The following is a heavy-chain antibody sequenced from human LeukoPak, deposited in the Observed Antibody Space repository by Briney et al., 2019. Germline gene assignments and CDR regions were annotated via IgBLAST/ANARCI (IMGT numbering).Heavy chain of an antibody. V-gene: IGHV3-9*01. CDR3: AKDTYDYVWGSYDY. D-gene: IGHD3-16*01. Sequence: GGSLRLSCAASGFTFDDYAMHWVRQAPGKGLEWVSGISWNSGSIGYADSVKGRFTISRDNAKNSLYLQMNSLRAEDTALYYCAKDTYDYVWGSYDYWGQGTLVTVSS. J-gene: IGHJ4*02. CDR2: ISWNSGSI. CDR1: GFTFDDYA.